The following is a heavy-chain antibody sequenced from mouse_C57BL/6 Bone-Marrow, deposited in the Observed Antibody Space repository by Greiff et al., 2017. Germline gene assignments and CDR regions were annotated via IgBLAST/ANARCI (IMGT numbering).Heavy chain of an antibody. Sequence: EVQRVESGAELVRPGASVKLSCTASGFNIKDDYIHWVKQRPEQGLEWIGWIDPEIGDTEYAPKFQGKATIPSDTSSNTAYLQLSSLTSEDTAVYYCSSFDGNYFDFWGQGTPRTV. V-gene: IGHV14-4*01. D-gene: IGHD2-3*01. J-gene: IGHJ2*01. CDR2: IDPEIGDT. CDR1: GFNIKDDY. CDR3: SSFDGNYFDF.